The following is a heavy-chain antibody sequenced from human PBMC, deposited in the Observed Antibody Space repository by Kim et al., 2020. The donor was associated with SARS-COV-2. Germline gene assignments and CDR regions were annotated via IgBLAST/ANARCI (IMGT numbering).Heavy chain of an antibody. Sequence: TNYSSSLKSLATISLDTSNNQFSLKLSSVTAADTAVYYCARGQLRYSLDYWGQGTLVTVSS. CDR2: T. CDR3: ARGQLRYSLDY. J-gene: IGHJ4*02. D-gene: IGHD3-9*01. V-gene: IGHV4-59*09.